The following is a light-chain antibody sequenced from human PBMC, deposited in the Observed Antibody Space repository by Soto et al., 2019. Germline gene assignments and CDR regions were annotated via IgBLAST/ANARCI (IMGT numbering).Light chain of an antibody. Sequence: EIVMTQSPAMLSVSPGERVTLSCRSSQNVNNRLAWYQQKAGQPPRLLIYGASTRATGIPARFSGSGSGTDFTLTISSLQSEDFAVYYCQHFNSWPLLFGQGTKVEIK. CDR2: GAS. J-gene: IGKJ1*01. V-gene: IGKV3-15*01. CDR1: QNVNNR. CDR3: QHFNSWPLL.